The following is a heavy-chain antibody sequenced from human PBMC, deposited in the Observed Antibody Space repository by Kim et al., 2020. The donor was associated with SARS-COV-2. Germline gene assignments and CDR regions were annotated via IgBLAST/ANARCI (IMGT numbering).Heavy chain of an antibody. V-gene: IGHV3-48*02. Sequence: TVYYADSVRGRFTISRDNAKTSLHLQMNSLRDEDTAVYYCVRDPHALDYWGQGTLVTVSS. CDR3: VRDPHALDY. J-gene: IGHJ4*02. CDR2: TV.